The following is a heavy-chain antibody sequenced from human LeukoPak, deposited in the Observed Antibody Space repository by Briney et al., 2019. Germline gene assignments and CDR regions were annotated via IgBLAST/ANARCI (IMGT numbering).Heavy chain of an antibody. CDR3: ARECLDSGSCEYFQH. V-gene: IGHV4-39*07. J-gene: IGHJ1*01. CDR2: VYYSGNT. D-gene: IGHD6-13*01. Sequence: PSETLSLTCTVSGGSTSSSSYYWGWIRQPPGKGLEWIGSVYYSGNTYYNPSLKSRVTISVDTSKNQFSLKLNSVTAADTAVYYCARECLDSGSCEYFQHWGQGTLVIVSS. CDR1: GGSTSSSSYY.